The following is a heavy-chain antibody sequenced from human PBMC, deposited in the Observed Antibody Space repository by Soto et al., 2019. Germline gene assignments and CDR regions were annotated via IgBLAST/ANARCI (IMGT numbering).Heavy chain of an antibody. CDR1: GFTFSSYW. V-gene: IGHV3-74*01. CDR3: ASVGQFPGG. D-gene: IGHD2-15*01. Sequence: GSLRLSCAASGFTFSSYWMHWVRQAPGKGLVWVSRIDSDGSGTSYADSVKGRFTISRDNAKNTLYLQMNSLRAEDTAVYYCASVGQFPGGWGQGTLITVSS. J-gene: IGHJ4*02. CDR2: IDSDGSGT.